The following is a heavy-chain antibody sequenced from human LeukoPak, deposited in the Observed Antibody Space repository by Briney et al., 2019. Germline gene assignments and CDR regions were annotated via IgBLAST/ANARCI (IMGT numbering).Heavy chain of an antibody. CDR1: GGSISSGSYY. V-gene: IGHV4-61*02. CDR3: ARGPAGITMVRGVISAFDY. D-gene: IGHD3-10*01. Sequence: SETLSLTCTVSGGSISSGSYYWSWIRQPAGKGLEWIGRIYTSGSTNYNPSLKSRVTISVDTSKNQFSLKLSSVTAADTAVYYCARGPAGITMVRGVISAFDYWGQGTLVTVSS. J-gene: IGHJ4*02. CDR2: IYTSGST.